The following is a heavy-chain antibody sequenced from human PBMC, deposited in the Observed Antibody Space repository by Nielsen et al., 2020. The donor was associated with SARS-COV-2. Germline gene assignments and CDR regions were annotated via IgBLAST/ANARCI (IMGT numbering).Heavy chain of an antibody. V-gene: IGHV3-9*01. J-gene: IGHJ4*02. CDR2: ISWNSGSI. D-gene: IGHD5-12*01. CDR1: GFTFDDYA. Sequence: GGSLRLSCAASGFTFDDYAMHWVRQAPGKGLEWVSGISWNSGSIGYADSVKGRFTISRDNAKNTLYLQMNSLRAEDTAIYYCAKDSEGATDPFDYWGQGTLVTVSS. CDR3: AKDSEGATDPFDY.